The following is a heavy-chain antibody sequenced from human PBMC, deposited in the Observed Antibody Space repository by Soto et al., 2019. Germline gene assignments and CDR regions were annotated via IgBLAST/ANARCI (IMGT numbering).Heavy chain of an antibody. CDR2: IYYSGST. D-gene: IGHD4-17*01. Sequence: ASETLSLTCTVSGGSISSSSYYWGWIRQPPGKGLEWIGNIYYSGSTYYNPSLKSRVTISVDTSKNQFSLKLSSVTAADTAVYYCASYGANGWFDPWGQGTLVTVSS. J-gene: IGHJ5*02. CDR1: GGSISSSSYY. V-gene: IGHV4-39*01. CDR3: ASYGANGWFDP.